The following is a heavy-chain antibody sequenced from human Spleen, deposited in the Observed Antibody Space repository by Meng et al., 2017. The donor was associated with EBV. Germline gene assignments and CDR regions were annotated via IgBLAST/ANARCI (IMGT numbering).Heavy chain of an antibody. CDR2: IHGDNGNT. V-gene: IGHV1-3*01. Sequence: VLLWQSGAEVRKPGASVKISCKPSGYSFSGYAVHWVRQAPGHRLEWMGWIHGDNGNTKFSEKFQDRLTITRGPSARTAYMELTRLTSEDTAVYYCASHLLGFCSSGICYSPFWGQGTLVTVSS. D-gene: IGHD2-15*01. J-gene: IGHJ4*02. CDR3: ASHLLGFCSSGICYSPF. CDR1: GYSFSGYA.